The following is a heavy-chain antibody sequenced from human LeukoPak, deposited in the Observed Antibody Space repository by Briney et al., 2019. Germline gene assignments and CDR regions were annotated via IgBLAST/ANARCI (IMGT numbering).Heavy chain of an antibody. CDR1: GGSISSGGYY. J-gene: IGHJ4*02. CDR2: IHSSGST. CDR3: ARERKTYYFDY. V-gene: IGHV4-61*10. Sequence: SETLSLTCTVSGGSISSGGYYWSWIRQPAGKGLEYLGRIHSSGSTNYNPSLKSRVTISVDTSKNQFSLKLSSVTAADTAVYYCARERKTYYFDYWGQGTLVTVSS.